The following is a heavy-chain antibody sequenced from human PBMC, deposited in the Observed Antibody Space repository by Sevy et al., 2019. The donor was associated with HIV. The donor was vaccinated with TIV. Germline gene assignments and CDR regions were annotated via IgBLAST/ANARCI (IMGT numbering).Heavy chain of an antibody. V-gene: IGHV3-11*01. J-gene: IGHJ6*02. CDR3: ARGDDARAYYYGSGSPLYYYYGMDV. CDR2: ISSSGSTI. D-gene: IGHD3-10*01. CDR1: GFTFSDYY. Sequence: GGSLRLSCAASGFTFSDYYMSWIRQAPGKGLEWVSYISSSGSTICYADSVKGRFTISRDNAKNSLYLQMNSLRAEDTAVYYCARGDDARAYYYGSGSPLYYYYGMDVWGQGTTVTVSS.